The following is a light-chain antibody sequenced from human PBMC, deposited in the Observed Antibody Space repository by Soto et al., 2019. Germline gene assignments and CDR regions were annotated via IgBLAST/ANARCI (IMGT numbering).Light chain of an antibody. CDR2: DAS. CDR1: QSISSSY. J-gene: IGKJ4*01. V-gene: IGKV3-20*01. CDR3: QQYRSSPST. Sequence: EIVLTQSPGTLSLSPGERATLSCRASQSISSSYLAWYQQKPGQAPRLLVYDASSRATGIPDRFSGSGSGTDFTLTISRLEPEDFAVYYCQQYRSSPSTFGGGTKVDIK.